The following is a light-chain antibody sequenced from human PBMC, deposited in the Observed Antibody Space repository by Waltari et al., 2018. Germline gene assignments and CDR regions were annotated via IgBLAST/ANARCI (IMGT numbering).Light chain of an antibody. Sequence: QSLLTQPPSASGTPGQRVTISCSGSSSNIGGNSVYWYQQLPGTAPKRLIYRDNQRPSGVPDRFSGSKSGTSASLAISGLRSEDEADYYCAAWDDSLSGYVFGTGTKVTV. J-gene: IGLJ1*01. V-gene: IGLV1-47*01. CDR3: AAWDDSLSGYV. CDR2: RDN. CDR1: SSNIGGNS.